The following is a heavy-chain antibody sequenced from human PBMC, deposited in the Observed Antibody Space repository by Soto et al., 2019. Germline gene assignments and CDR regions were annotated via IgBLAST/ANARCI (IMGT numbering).Heavy chain of an antibody. D-gene: IGHD3-10*01. V-gene: IGHV3-7*04. J-gene: IGHJ3*02. CDR3: ARGAGSYFRRVVGSFDI. CDR2: IKQDGSEK. CDR1: GFTFSSYW. Sequence: GGSLRLSCAASGFTFSSYWMTWVRQAPGKGLEWVANIKQDGSEKFYVDSVKGRFTISRDNAKNSLYMQMNSLRAEDTAVYYCARGAGSYFRRVVGSFDIWGQGTMVTVSS.